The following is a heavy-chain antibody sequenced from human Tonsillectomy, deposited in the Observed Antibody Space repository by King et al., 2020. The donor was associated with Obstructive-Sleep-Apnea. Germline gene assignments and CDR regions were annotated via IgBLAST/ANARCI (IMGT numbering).Heavy chain of an antibody. CDR2: ISYDGSNK. D-gene: IGHD6-13*01. V-gene: IGHV3-30*18. Sequence: VQLVESGGGVVQPGRSLRLSCAASGFTFSNYVMHWVRPAPGKGLEGVAGISYDGSNKYYADSVKGRFTSSRDNSKNTLYVQMNSLRAEDMAFYHCAKGYSSTWYSGFDYWGQGTLVTVSS. J-gene: IGHJ4*02. CDR1: GFTFSNYV. CDR3: AKGYSSTWYSGFDY.